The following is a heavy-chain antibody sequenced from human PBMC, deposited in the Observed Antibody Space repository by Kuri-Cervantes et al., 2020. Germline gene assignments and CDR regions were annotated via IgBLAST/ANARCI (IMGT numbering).Heavy chain of an antibody. D-gene: IGHD2-2*02. CDR3: ARGDLVVPAAIGADYYYGMDV. V-gene: IGHV3-72*01. CDR1: GFTFSDHY. CDR2: TRNKANSYTT. Sequence: GGSLRLSCAASGFTFSDHYMDWVRQAPGKGLEWVGRTRNKANSYTTEYAASVKGRFTISRDDSKNSLYLQMNSLRAEDTAVYYCARGDLVVPAAIGADYYYGMDVWGQGTTVTVSS. J-gene: IGHJ6*02.